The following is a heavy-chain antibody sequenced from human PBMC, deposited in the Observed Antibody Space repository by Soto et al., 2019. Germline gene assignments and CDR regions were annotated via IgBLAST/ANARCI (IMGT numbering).Heavy chain of an antibody. J-gene: IGHJ5*02. CDR2: IYYSGST. CDR1: GGSISSYY. Sequence: PSDTLSLTCTVSGGSISSYYWSWIRQPPGKGLEWIGYIYYSGSTNYNPSLKSRVTISVDTSKNQFSLKLSSVTAADTAVYYCATDQVATIFGENWFDPWGQGTLVNVSS. V-gene: IGHV4-59*01. CDR3: ATDQVATIFGENWFDP. D-gene: IGHD3-3*01.